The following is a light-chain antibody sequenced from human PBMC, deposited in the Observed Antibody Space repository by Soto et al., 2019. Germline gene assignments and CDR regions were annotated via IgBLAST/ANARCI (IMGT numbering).Light chain of an antibody. V-gene: IGLV2-14*01. CDR1: DSDVGGYYL. Sequence: QSVLTQPASVSGSPGQSITISCTGTDSDVGGYYLVSWYQQHPGKAPKLLIYEVSNRPSGVSSRFSASKSGNTASLTISGLQAEDEADYYCNSYTPDTTRVFGTGTKLTVL. CDR3: NSYTPDTTRV. J-gene: IGLJ1*01. CDR2: EVS.